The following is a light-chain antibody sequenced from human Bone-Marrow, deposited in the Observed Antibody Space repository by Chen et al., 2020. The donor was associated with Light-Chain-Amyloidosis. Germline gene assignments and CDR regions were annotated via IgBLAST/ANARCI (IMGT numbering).Light chain of an antibody. CDR2: DDS. J-gene: IGLJ3*02. CDR1: NIGSTS. CDR3: QVWDRSSDHTV. V-gene: IGLV3-21*02. Sequence: SYVLTQPSSVSVSPGPTATIACGGNNIGSTSVHWYQKTPGQAPLLVVYDDSDRPSGLPERLSGSDSRSTAALSIGRVEAGDEADYCCQVWDRSSDHTVFGGGTKLTVL.